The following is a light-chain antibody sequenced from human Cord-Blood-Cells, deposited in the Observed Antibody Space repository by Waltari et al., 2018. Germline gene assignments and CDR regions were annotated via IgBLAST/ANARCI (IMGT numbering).Light chain of an antibody. CDR1: SSNIGSNT. CDR2: SNN. CDR3: AAWDDSLNGAV. J-gene: IGLJ7*01. V-gene: IGLV1-44*01. Sequence: QSVLTQPPSASAPPGQRATIPCSGSSSNIGSNTVNWYQQLPGTAPKLLIYSNNQRPSGVPDRFSGSKSGTSASLAISGLQSEDEADYYCAAWDDSLNGAVFGGGTQLTVL.